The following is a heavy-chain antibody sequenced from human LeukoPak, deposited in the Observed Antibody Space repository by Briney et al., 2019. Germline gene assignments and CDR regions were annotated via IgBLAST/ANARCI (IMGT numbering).Heavy chain of an antibody. CDR1: GGSISSYY. D-gene: IGHD2-2*01. V-gene: IGHV4-59*12. J-gene: IGHJ5*02. CDR3: ARVLDCSSTSCYLGNWFDP. Sequence: SETLSLTCTVSGGSISSYYWSWIRQPPGKGLEWIGYIYYSGSTNYNPSLKSRVTISVDTSKNQFSLKLSSVTAADTAVYYCARVLDCSSTSCYLGNWFDPWGQGTLVTVSS. CDR2: IYYSGST.